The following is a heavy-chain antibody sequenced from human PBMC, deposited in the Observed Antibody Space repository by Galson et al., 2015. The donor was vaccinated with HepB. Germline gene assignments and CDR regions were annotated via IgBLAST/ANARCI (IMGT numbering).Heavy chain of an antibody. V-gene: IGHV1-69*13. CDR2: IIGMVGTT. CDR1: GGIFSSDA. CDR3: ARHRGYSYSYVAY. Sequence: SVKVSCKASGGIFSSDAISWVRQAPGQGLEWMGGIIGMVGTTNYAQRVQGRVTVTADELGSTVYLELDSLRSEDTAIYYCARHRGYSYSYVAYWGQGTLVTVSS. J-gene: IGHJ4*02. D-gene: IGHD2-15*01.